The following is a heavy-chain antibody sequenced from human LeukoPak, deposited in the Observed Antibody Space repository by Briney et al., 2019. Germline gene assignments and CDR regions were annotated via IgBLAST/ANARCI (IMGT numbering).Heavy chain of an antibody. Sequence: SETLSLTCAVSGESFSGYYWSWIRQPPGKGLTWIGGINHSGTTNYNPSLKSRVTISLDTSKSQFSLMLSSVTAADTAVYYCARGKYDSGGYYLDYWGQGTLVTVSS. CDR2: INHSGTT. D-gene: IGHD3-22*01. CDR1: GESFSGYY. V-gene: IGHV4-34*01. CDR3: ARGKYDSGGYYLDY. J-gene: IGHJ4*02.